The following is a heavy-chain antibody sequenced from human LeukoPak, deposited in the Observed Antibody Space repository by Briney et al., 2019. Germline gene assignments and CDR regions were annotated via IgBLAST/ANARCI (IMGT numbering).Heavy chain of an antibody. CDR2: IYSGGGT. V-gene: IGHV3-66*01. D-gene: IGHD3-22*01. CDR3: ARELTTFYYDISGYYGHAFDI. Sequence: GGSLRLSCAASGFTVSSNYMSWVRQAPGKGLEWVSVIYSGGGTYYADSVKGRFSISRDNSKNTLFLQMNSLRAEDTAVYYCARELTTFYYDISGYYGHAFDIWGQGTMVTVSS. CDR1: GFTVSSNY. J-gene: IGHJ3*02.